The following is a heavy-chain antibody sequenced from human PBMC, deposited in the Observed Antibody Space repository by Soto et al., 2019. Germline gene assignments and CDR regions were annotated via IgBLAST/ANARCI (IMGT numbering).Heavy chain of an antibody. V-gene: IGHV3-15*01. CDR1: GFAFSNAW. D-gene: IGHD2-15*01. CDR2: IKSKTDGGTT. J-gene: IGHJ4*02. CDR3: TTQLGYCSGGSCAFEY. Sequence: EVQLVESGGGLVKPGGSLRLSCAASGFAFSNAWMSWVRQAPGKGLEWVGRIKSKTDGGTTDYAAPVKGRFTISRDDSKNTLYLQMNSLKTEDTAVYYCTTQLGYCSGGSCAFEYWGQGTLVTVSS.